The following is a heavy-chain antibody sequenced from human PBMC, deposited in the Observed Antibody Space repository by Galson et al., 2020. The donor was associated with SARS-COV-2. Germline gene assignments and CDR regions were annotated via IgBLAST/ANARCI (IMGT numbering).Heavy chain of an antibody. Sequence: GESLTLSCAASGVTFSSYGMHWVRQAPGKGLEWVAVIWYDGNNKYYADSVKGRFTISRDNSKNTLYLQMNSLRAEDTAVYYCARSAGLYSSRPAVGTVWAVVWGQGSLVTVS. V-gene: IGHV3-33*01. D-gene: IGHD6-13*01. CDR1: GVTFSSYG. CDR3: ARSAGLYSSRPAVGTVWAVV. CDR2: IWYDGNNK. J-gene: IGHJ4*02.